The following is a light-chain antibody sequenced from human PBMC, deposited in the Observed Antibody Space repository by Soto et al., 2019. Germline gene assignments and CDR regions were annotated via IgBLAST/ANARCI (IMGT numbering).Light chain of an antibody. CDR2: GXS. J-gene: IGKJ1*01. V-gene: IGKV3-15*01. Sequence: EREPTQSPATLFLSPGERATLPXRASHSVSINLTWYQQEAGXAPRXXXYGXSTRATGIPARLSGSGSGTEFTLTISSLQSEDFAVYYCQQYNNWPLTFGQGTKVDI. CDR3: QQYNNWPLT. CDR1: HSVSIN.